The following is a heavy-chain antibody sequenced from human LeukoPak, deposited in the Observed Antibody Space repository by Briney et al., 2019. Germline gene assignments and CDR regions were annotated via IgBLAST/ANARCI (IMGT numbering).Heavy chain of an antibody. J-gene: IGHJ4*02. V-gene: IGHV3-7*01. Sequence: PGGSMRLSSAAYGFTFSSYWMSWVRQAPGKGLEWVANIKQDGSEKYYVDSVKGRFTISRDNAKNSLYLQMNSLRAEDTAVYYCARVVGGYSYGYPDYWGQGTLVTVSS. D-gene: IGHD5-18*01. CDR3: ARVVGGYSYGYPDY. CDR2: IKQDGSEK. CDR1: GFTFSSYW.